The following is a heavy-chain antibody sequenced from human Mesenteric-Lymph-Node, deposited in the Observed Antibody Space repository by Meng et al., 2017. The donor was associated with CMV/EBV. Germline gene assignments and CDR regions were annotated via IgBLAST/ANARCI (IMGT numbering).Heavy chain of an antibody. CDR3: AQEGYCSSTSCYTAFDI. Sequence: GGSLRLSCAASGFTVSSNYMSWVRQAPGKGLEWVSVIYSGGSTYYADSVKGRFTISRDNSKNTLYLQMNSLSAEDTAVYYCAQEGYCSSTSCYTAFDIWGQGTMVTVSS. CDR1: GFTVSSNY. J-gene: IGHJ3*02. V-gene: IGHV3-53*01. CDR2: IYSGGST. D-gene: IGHD2-2*01.